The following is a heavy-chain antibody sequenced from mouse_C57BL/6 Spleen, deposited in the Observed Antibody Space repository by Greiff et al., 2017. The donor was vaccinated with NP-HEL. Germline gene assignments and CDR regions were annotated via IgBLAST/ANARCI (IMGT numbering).Heavy chain of an antibody. D-gene: IGHD1-1*01. CDR2: INPSNGGT. J-gene: IGHJ4*01. Sequence: QVQLQQPGTELVKPGASVKLSCKASGYTFTSYWMHWVKQRPGQGLEWIGNINPSNGGTNYNEKFKSKATLTVDKSFSTAYMQLSSLTSEDSAVYYCARSLVAFYAMDYWGQGTSVTVSS. CDR3: ARSLVAFYAMDY. V-gene: IGHV1-53*01. CDR1: GYTFTSYW.